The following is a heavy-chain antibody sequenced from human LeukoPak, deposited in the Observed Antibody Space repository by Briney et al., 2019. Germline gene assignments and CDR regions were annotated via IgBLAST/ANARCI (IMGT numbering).Heavy chain of an antibody. D-gene: IGHD5-24*01. J-gene: IGHJ4*02. CDR3: AKERDGHKDGFDY. CDR2: INWNGGST. CDR1: GFTFDDYG. Sequence: PGGSLRLSCAASGFTFDDYGMSWVRQAPGKGLEWVSGINWNGGSTGYADSVRGRFTVSRDNSKNSLFLQMNTLKTEDTALYYCAKERDGHKDGFDYWGQGTLVTVSS. V-gene: IGHV3-20*04.